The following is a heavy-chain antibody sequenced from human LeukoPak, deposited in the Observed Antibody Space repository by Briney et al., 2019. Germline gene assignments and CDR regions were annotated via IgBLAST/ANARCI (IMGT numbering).Heavy chain of an antibody. CDR3: ARGSSLLFGDSSPWGVWYFDL. Sequence: ASVKVSCKASGYTFIDYYIHWVRQAPGQGLEWLGWINPNSGGTNYAQKFQGRVTLTRHTSISTAYMELSRLRSDDTAVYYCARGSSLLFGDSSPWGVWYFDLWGRGTLVTVSS. CDR1: GYTFIDYY. J-gene: IGHJ2*01. V-gene: IGHV1-2*02. D-gene: IGHD3-10*02. CDR2: INPNSGGT.